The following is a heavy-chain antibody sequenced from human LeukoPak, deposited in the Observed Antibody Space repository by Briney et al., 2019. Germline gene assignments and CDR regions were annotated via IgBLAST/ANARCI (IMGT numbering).Heavy chain of an antibody. D-gene: IGHD6-6*01. Sequence: SETLSLTCTVSGDSVSSSSYYWTWIRQPAGKGLEWIGRIYITGSTNYNPSLKSRVTISLDTSKNQFSLKLTSVTVADTAVYYCARGGRSSSSWFDPWGQGTLVTVSS. CDR1: GDSVSSSSYY. V-gene: IGHV4-61*02. CDR3: ARGGRSSSSWFDP. CDR2: IYITGST. J-gene: IGHJ5*02.